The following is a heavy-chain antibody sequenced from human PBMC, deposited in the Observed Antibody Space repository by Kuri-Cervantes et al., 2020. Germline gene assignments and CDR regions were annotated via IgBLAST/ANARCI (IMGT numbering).Heavy chain of an antibody. CDR3: ARGAVSFDY. J-gene: IGHJ4*02. V-gene: IGHV3-33*08. D-gene: IGHD6-19*01. CDR1: GFTFSSYS. Sequence: GGSLRLSCAASGFTFSSYSMNWVRQAPGKGLEWVAVIWHDGSNKYYADSVKGRISISRDNFKNTLYLQMNTVTAEDTAVYYCARGAVSFDYWGQGTLVTVSS. CDR2: IWHDGSNK.